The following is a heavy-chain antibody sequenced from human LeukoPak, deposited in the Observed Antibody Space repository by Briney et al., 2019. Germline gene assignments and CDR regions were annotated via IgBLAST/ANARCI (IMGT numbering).Heavy chain of an antibody. V-gene: IGHV1-18*01. CDR3: AGQGHTPLPRASYYYYGMDV. CDR2: ISAYNGNT. CDR1: GYTFTSYG. J-gene: IGHJ6*02. D-gene: IGHD1-14*01. Sequence: GASVKVSCKASGYTFTSYGISWVRQAPGQGLEWMGWISAYNGNTNYAQKLQGRVTMTTDTSTSTAYMELRSLRSDDTAVYYCAGQGHTPLPRASYYYYGMDVWGQGTTVTVSS.